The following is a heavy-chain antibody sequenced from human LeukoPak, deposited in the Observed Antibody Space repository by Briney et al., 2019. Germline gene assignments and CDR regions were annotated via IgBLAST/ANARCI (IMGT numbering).Heavy chain of an antibody. CDR1: GYTFTSYG. D-gene: IGHD4-17*01. J-gene: IGHJ3*02. V-gene: IGHV1-18*01. CDR3: ARDRDDYGDPDALDM. CDR2: ISAYNGNT. Sequence: ASVNVTCKASGYTFTSYGISWVRQAPGQGLEWMGWISAYNGNTNFAQKLQGRVTMTTDTSTSTAYMDLRSLRSDDTAVYYCARDRDDYGDPDALDMWGAGTMVTVSS.